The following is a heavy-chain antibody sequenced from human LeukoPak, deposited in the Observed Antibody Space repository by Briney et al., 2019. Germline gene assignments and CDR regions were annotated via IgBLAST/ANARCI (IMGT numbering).Heavy chain of an antibody. V-gene: IGHV1-8*01. J-gene: IGHJ4*02. Sequence: ASVKVSCKASGYTFTSYDINWVRQATGQGLEWMGWMNPNSGNTGYAQKFQGRVTMTRNTSISTAYMELSSLRSEDTAVYYCARGPRITIFGGAHYFDYWGQGTLVTVSS. D-gene: IGHD3-3*01. CDR2: MNPNSGNT. CDR3: ARGPRITIFGGAHYFDY. CDR1: GYTFTSYD.